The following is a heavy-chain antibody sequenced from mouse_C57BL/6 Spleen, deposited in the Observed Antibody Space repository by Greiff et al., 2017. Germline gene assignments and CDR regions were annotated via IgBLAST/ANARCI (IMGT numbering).Heavy chain of an antibody. CDR2: ISYDGSN. CDR3: ARGGRYGSFDV. Sequence: VQLKQSGPGLVKPSQSLSLTCSVTGYSITSGYYWNWIRQFPGNKLEWMGYISYDGSNNYNPSLKNRISITRDTSKNQFFLKLNSVTTEDTATYYCARGGRYGSFDVWGTGTTVTVSS. CDR1: GYSITSGYY. J-gene: IGHJ1*03. V-gene: IGHV3-6*01. D-gene: IGHD1-1*01.